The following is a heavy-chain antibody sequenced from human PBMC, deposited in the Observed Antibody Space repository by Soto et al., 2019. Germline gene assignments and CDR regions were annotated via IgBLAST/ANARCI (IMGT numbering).Heavy chain of an antibody. CDR2: IIPIFGTA. J-gene: IGHJ4*02. V-gene: IGHV1-69*13. CDR3: ARSGSYDRVFDY. CDR1: GGTFSSYA. D-gene: IGHD1-26*01. Sequence: SVKVSCKASGGTFSSYAISWVRQAPGQGLEWMGGIIPIFGTANYAQKFQGRVTITADESTSTAYMELSSLRSEDTAVYYCARSGSYDRVFDYWGQGTLVTVSS.